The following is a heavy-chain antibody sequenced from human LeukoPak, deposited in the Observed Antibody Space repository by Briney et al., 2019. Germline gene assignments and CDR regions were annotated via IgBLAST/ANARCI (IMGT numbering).Heavy chain of an antibody. CDR2: ISSSGSTI. V-gene: IGHV3-48*03. J-gene: IGHJ6*04. Sequence: GGSLRLSCAPSGFTFSTYQMNWVRQAPGKGLEWVSYISSSGSTIYYADSVQGRFTISRDNAKNSLYLQMNSLRAEATAVYYCAELGITMIGGVWGKGTTVTISS. D-gene: IGHD3-10*02. CDR3: AELGITMIGGV. CDR1: GFTFSTYQ.